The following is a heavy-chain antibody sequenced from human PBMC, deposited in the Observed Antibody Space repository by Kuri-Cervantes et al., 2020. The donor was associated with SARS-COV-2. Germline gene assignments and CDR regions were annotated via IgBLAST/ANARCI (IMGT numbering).Heavy chain of an antibody. CDR1: GGTFSSYA. V-gene: IGHV1-69*13. J-gene: IGHJ4*02. D-gene: IGHD2-2*01. CDR2: IIPIFGTA. Sequence: SVKVFCKASGGTFSSYAISWVRQAPGQGLEWMGGIIPIFGTANYAQKFQGRVTITADGSTSTAYMELSSLRSEDTAVYYCARVGDCSSTSCRYYFDYWGQGTLVTVSS. CDR3: ARVGDCSSTSCRYYFDY.